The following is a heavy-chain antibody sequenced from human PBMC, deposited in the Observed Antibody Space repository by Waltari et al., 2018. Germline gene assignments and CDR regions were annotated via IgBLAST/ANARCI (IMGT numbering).Heavy chain of an antibody. Sequence: QVQLQQWGAGLLKPSETLSLTCAVYGGSFSGYYWSWVRQPPGKGLEWIGEIDHRGSSNYNPSLKSRVTISVDTSKNQFSLKLSSVTAADTAVYYCARASIGGDPAMGWGQGTLVTVSS. CDR1: GGSFSGYY. D-gene: IGHD4-17*01. V-gene: IGHV4-34*01. CDR2: IDHRGSS. J-gene: IGHJ4*02. CDR3: ARASIGGDPAMG.